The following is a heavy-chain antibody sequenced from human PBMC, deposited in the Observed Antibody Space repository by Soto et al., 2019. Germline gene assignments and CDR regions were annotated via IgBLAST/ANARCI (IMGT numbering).Heavy chain of an antibody. V-gene: IGHV3-49*04. CDR3: TRDGIAV. Sequence: GGSLRLSCTASVFTFVDYAMRWVRQAPGKGLEWVGFIRSKAYGGTTEYAASVKGRFTISRDDSKSIAYLQMNSLKTEDTAVYYCTRDGIAVWGQGTQVTVSS. CDR2: IRSKAYGGTT. CDR1: VFTFVDYA. D-gene: IGHD6-19*01. J-gene: IGHJ4*02.